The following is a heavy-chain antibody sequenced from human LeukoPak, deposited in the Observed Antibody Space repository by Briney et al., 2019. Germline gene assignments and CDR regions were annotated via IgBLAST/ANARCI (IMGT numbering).Heavy chain of an antibody. CDR2: IKGDESEK. CDR1: GFTFSTYW. CDR3: AKYPLYSGYDFADYMDV. D-gene: IGHD5-12*01. Sequence: PGGSLRLSCVASGFTFSTYWMSWVRQAPGNGPEWVANIKGDESEKNYVDSVKGRFTISRDNSKNTLYLQMNSLRAEDTAVYYCAKYPLYSGYDFADYMDVWGKGTTVTVSS. V-gene: IGHV3-7*03. J-gene: IGHJ6*03.